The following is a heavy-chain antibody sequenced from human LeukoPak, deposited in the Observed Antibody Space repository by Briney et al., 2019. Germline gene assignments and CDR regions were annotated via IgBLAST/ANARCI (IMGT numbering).Heavy chain of an antibody. CDR3: ARMLNGAYDV. J-gene: IGHJ4*02. V-gene: IGHV1-2*02. CDR2: INPNSGGT. Sequence: ASVKVSCKASGYTFTGPYMHWVRQAPGQGLEWMGLINPNSGGTNYAQNFQGRVTMTRDTSFSTAYMEVSRLRSDDTAVYYCARMLNGAYDVWGQGTLVTVSS. CDR1: GYTFTGPY. D-gene: IGHD5-12*01.